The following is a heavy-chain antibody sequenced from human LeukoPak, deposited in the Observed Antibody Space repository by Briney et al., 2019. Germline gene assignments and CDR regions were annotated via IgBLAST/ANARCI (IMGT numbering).Heavy chain of an antibody. V-gene: IGHV3-48*01. CDR3: ARDRESLRQIPGLSAYMDV. CDR2: ISSRSSPI. CDR1: GFSFTSYS. D-gene: IGHD3-10*01. Sequence: GGSLRLSCVASGFSFTSYSMNWVRQAPGKGLEWLSYISSRSSPIFYADSVKGRFTVSRDNAKNSLYLQMNSLRAEDTAVYYCARDRESLRQIPGLSAYMDVWGKGTTVTVSS. J-gene: IGHJ6*03.